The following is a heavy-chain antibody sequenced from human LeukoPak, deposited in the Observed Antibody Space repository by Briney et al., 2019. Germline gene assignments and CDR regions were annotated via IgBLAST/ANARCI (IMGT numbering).Heavy chain of an antibody. J-gene: IGHJ5*02. CDR3: ARMKRRTIFGVVTLSPWFDP. CDR1: GGTFSSYA. Sequence: GASVKVSCKASGGTFSSYAINWVRQATGQGLEWMGWVNPNSGNTGYAQKFQGRVTMTRNTSISTAYMELSSLRSEDTAVYYCARMKRRTIFGVVTLSPWFDPWGQGTLVTVSS. V-gene: IGHV1-8*02. D-gene: IGHD3-3*01. CDR2: VNPNSGNT.